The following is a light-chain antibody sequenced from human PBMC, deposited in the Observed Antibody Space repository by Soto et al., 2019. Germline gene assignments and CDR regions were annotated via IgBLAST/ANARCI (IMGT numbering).Light chain of an antibody. J-gene: IGLJ3*02. CDR2: GNN. CDR3: QSYDISLSGAL. V-gene: IGLV1-40*01. CDR1: SSNLGAGHD. Sequence: HSALTQQPSVSGAPGQGVSISCTGSSSNLGAGHDVHWYQQLQGTAPRLLIYGNNNRPSGVPDRFSGSKSGTLASLAITGLQAEDEATYYCQSYDISLSGALFGGGTKVTVL.